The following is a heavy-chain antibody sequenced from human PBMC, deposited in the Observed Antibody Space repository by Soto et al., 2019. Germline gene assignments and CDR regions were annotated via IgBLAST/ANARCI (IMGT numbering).Heavy chain of an antibody. V-gene: IGHV1-2*04. CDR1: GYTFTGYY. D-gene: IGHD2-2*03. CDR2: INPNSGGT. J-gene: IGHJ3*02. CDR3: AMFGYCSSTSCSNDAFDI. Sequence: ASVKVSCKASGYTFTGYYMHWVRQAPGQGLEWMGWINPNSGGTNYAQKFQGWVTMTRDTSISTAYMELSRLRSDDTAVYYCAMFGYCSSTSCSNDAFDIWGQGTMVTVSS.